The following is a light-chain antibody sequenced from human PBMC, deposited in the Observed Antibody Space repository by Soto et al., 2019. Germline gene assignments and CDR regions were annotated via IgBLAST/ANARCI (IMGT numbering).Light chain of an antibody. CDR3: SSYTCSSTYV. CDR1: SSDVGGYNS. Sequence: QSALTQPASVSGSPGQSITISCTGTSSDVGGYNSVSWYQQHPGKAPKRMIYNVSNRPSGISNRFSGSKSGNTASLTISGLQAEDEADYYCSSYTCSSTYVFGTGSKVTV. V-gene: IGLV2-14*03. J-gene: IGLJ1*01. CDR2: NVS.